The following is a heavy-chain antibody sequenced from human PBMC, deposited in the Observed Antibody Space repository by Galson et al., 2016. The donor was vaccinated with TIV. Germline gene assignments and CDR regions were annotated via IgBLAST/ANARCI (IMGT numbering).Heavy chain of an antibody. V-gene: IGHV3-30*03. J-gene: IGHJ6*02. CDR3: ARDGYCSEGHCCQTPDFFYGMDV. D-gene: IGHD2-2*03. CDR2: ISYDGKNT. CDR1: GFTFSKFD. Sequence: SLRLSCAASGFTFSKFDMHLVRQAPGKGLEWAAVISYDGKNTYLADSVKGRFTVSRDNSKNTVYLEINSLRSDDPAVYFCARDGYCSEGHCCQTPDFFYGMDVCGQGTTVTVSS.